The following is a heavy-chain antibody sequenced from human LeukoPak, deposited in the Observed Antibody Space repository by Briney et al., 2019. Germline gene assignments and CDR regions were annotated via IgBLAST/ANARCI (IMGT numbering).Heavy chain of an antibody. Sequence: GGSLRLSCAASGYTFSHYSVNWVRQAPGKGLEWVSSISSTSDYIYYADSVKGRFTISRDNTKSSLYLQMNSLRAEDTAVYYCVSGNDPDSTWENYRLDAFDIWGQGTTVIVSS. V-gene: IGHV3-21*01. CDR3: VSGNDPDSTWENYRLDAFDI. CDR1: GYTFSHYS. CDR2: ISSTSDYI. J-gene: IGHJ3*02. D-gene: IGHD3-16*02.